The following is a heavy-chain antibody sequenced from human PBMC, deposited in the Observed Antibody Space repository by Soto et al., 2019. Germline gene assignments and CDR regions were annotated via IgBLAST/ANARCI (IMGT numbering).Heavy chain of an antibody. Sequence: GGSLRLSCAASGFTFGNSWMHWVRQAPGEGLEWVSRMNSDGSSTNYADSVKGRFTVSRDNAKNTLYLQMNSLRAEDTAVYYCPTAEVDYWGPGTLVTVSS. CDR3: PTAEVDY. V-gene: IGHV3-74*01. J-gene: IGHJ4*02. CDR2: MNSDGSST. CDR1: GFTFGNSW.